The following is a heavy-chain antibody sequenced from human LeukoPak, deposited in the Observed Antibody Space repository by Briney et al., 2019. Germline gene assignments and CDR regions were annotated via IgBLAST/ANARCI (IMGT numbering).Heavy chain of an antibody. D-gene: IGHD5-24*01. CDR3: ARGRDGYNTYYFDY. CDR2: ISRSSSYT. CDR1: GFTFSNYS. J-gene: IGHJ4*02. V-gene: IGHV3-21*01. Sequence: GGSLRLSCAASGFTFSNYSMNWVRQAPGKGLEWVSSISRSSSYTYYADSVKGRFTISRDNAKNSLYLQMNSLRAEDTAVYYCARGRDGYNTYYFDYWGQGTLVTVSS.